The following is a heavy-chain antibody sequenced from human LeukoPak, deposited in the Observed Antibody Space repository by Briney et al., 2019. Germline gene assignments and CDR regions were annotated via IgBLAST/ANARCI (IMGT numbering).Heavy chain of an antibody. D-gene: IGHD6-13*01. CDR3: ARESWSGYSSSWFDY. CDR2: IYYSGST. V-gene: IGHV4-39*07. J-gene: IGHJ4*02. CDR1: GGSISSSSYY. Sequence: SETLSLTCTVSGGSISSSSYYWGWIRQPPGKGLEWIGSIYYSGSTYYNPSLKSRVTISVDTSKNQFSLKLSSVTAADTAVYYCARESWSGYSSSWFDYWGQGTLVTVSS.